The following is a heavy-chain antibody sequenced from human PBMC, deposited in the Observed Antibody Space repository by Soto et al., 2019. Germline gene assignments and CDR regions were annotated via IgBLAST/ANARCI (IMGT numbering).Heavy chain of an antibody. J-gene: IGHJ4*02. V-gene: IGHV1-8*01. CDR2: MNPNSGNT. Sequence: ASVKVSCKASGYTFTSYDINWVRQATGQGLEWMGWMNPNSGNTGYAQKFQGRVTMTRNTSISTAYMELSSLRSEDTAVYYCARVPRYYYDSSGYCCPDYWGQGTLLTVSS. CDR3: ARVPRYYYDSSGYCCPDY. CDR1: GYTFTSYD. D-gene: IGHD3-22*01.